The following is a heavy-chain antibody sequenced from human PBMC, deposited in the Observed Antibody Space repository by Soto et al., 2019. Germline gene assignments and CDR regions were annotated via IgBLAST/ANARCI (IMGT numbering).Heavy chain of an antibody. CDR3: AGVVVVSDYYYYYGMDV. D-gene: IGHD3-22*01. Sequence: SVKVSCKASGGTFSSYAISWVRQAPGQGLEWMGGIISIFGTANYAQKFQGRVTITADESTSTAYMELSSLRSEDTAVYYCAGVVVVSDYYYYYGMDVWGQGTTVTVSS. CDR1: GGTFSSYA. CDR2: IISIFGTA. J-gene: IGHJ6*02. V-gene: IGHV1-69*13.